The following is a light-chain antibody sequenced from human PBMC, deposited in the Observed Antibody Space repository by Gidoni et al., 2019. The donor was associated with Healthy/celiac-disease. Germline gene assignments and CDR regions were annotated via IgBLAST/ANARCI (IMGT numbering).Light chain of an antibody. CDR3: QQRRNWPPQLT. Sequence: EILWTQSPATLSLSPGERATLACMASQSVSSYLAWYQQKPGQAPRLLIYDASNGATGIPARFSGSGSGTDFTLTISCLEPEAFAVYYCQQRRNWPPQLTFGGXTKVEIK. J-gene: IGKJ4*01. CDR1: QSVSSY. CDR2: DAS. V-gene: IGKV3-11*01.